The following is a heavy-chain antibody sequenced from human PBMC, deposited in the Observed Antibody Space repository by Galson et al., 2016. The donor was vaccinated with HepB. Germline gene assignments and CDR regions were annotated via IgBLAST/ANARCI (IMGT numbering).Heavy chain of an antibody. CDR1: GFTFNDDA. V-gene: IGHV3-9*01. D-gene: IGHD2-2*01. CDR3: AKGALFCSSTNCPFDY. Sequence: SLRLSCAASGFTFNDDAMHWVRQAPGKRREWLSGISCHSGRIGNADSVKRRFTISRDNDKNSLYLQMNSLRAEDTAFYFCAKGALFCSSTNCPFDYWGQGTLVTVSS. CDR2: ISCHSGRI. J-gene: IGHJ4*02.